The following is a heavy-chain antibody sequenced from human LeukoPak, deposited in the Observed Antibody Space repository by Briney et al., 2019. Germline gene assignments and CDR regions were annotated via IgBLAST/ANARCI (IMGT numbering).Heavy chain of an antibody. Sequence: GGSLRLSCAASGFTFSSYGMHWVRQAPGKGLEWVAFIRYDGSNKYYADSVKGRFTISRDNSKNTLYLQMNSLRAEDTAVYYCAKTTIAAAGSSYDNWFDPWGQGTLVTVSS. CDR1: GFTFSSYG. V-gene: IGHV3-30*02. D-gene: IGHD6-13*01. CDR2: IRYDGSNK. CDR3: AKTTIAAAGSSYDNWFDP. J-gene: IGHJ5*02.